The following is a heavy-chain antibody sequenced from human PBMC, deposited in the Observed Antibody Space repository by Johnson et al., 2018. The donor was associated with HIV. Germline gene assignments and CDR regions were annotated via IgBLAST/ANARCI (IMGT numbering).Heavy chain of an antibody. V-gene: IGHV3-30*14. J-gene: IGHJ3*02. CDR2: ISYDGSNK. Sequence: QVQLMESGGGLVKPGRSLRLSCAASEFSFSTYAMHWVRQAPGKGLEWVAVISYDGSNKYYADSVKGRFTISRDHSKNTLYLQMNSLRAEDTAVYYCARACRDGYTCDAFDIWGQGTMVTVSS. CDR1: EFSFSTYA. D-gene: IGHD5-24*01. CDR3: ARACRDGYTCDAFDI.